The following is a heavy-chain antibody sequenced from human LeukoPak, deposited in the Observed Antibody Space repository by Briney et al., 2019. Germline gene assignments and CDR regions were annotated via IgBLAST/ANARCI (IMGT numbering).Heavy chain of an antibody. J-gene: IGHJ4*02. V-gene: IGHV4-4*09. CDR2: INTKGET. CDR1: GVSMSAYQ. Sequence: PSETLSLTCTVSGVSMSAYQWSWVRQSPEKGLEWIGCINTKGETSYNPSLKSRVTTSVDTSKGRFSLRLTSVTAADTAVYYCATSNDAKIAPFDHWGQRAPVTLSS. CDR3: ATSNDAKIAPFDH. D-gene: IGHD2-21*01.